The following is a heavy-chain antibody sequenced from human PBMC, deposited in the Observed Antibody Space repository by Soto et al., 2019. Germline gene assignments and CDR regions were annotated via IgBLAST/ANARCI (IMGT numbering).Heavy chain of an antibody. Sequence: QVQLQESGPGLVKPSETLSLTCTVSGGSVTNYYWNWIRQPPGKGLEWIGYVYSSGYTSYNPSLKSRVTISVDTSKNQFSLKLSSVTAAAPAVYYCARDGGDNYGHAFDIWGQETMVTVSS. CDR1: GGSVTNYY. J-gene: IGHJ3*02. CDR3: ARDGGDNYGHAFDI. CDR2: VYSSGYT. D-gene: IGHD5-18*01. V-gene: IGHV4-59*02.